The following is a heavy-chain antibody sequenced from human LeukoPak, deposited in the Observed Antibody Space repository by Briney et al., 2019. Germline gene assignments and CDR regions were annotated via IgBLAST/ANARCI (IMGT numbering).Heavy chain of an antibody. Sequence: GGSLRLSCAASGFNFSNHGMPWVRQAPGKGLEWVAFIVYDGNTKYYAEAVKGRFTTSRDNSKTTLYLQMNSLRPEDTAVYYCTGFTVTTCCDYWGQGSLVTVSS. V-gene: IGHV3-30*02. CDR3: TGFTVTTCCDY. CDR1: GFNFSNHG. D-gene: IGHD4-11*01. CDR2: IVYDGNTK. J-gene: IGHJ4*02.